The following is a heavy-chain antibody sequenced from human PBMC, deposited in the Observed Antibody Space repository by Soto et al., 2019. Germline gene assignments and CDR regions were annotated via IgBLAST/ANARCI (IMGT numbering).Heavy chain of an antibody. CDR1: GGSISGADSY. Sequence: QVQLQESGPGLVKPSQTLSLTCTVSGGSISGADSYWSWIRQPPGKGLEWIGYIYYSGSTYYNPSLKSRVTISIDTSKNQFSLKLTSVTAADTAVYYCARERYSAYDFIWFDPWGQGTLVTVSS. CDR3: ARERYSAYDFIWFDP. CDR2: IYYSGST. J-gene: IGHJ5*02. D-gene: IGHD5-12*01. V-gene: IGHV4-30-4*01.